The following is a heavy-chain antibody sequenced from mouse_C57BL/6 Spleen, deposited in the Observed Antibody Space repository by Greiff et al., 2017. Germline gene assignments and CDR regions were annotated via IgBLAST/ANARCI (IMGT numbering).Heavy chain of an antibody. D-gene: IGHD1-1*01. V-gene: IGHV1-7*01. CDR2: INPSSGYT. CDR1: GYTVTSYW. Sequence: VQLQQSGAELAKPGASVKLSCKASGYTVTSYWMHWVKQRPGQGLEWIGYINPSSGYTKYNQKFKDKATLTADKASSTAYMQLSSLTYEDSAVYYCARWLLLRSFDYWGQGTTLTVSS. CDR3: ARWLLLRSFDY. J-gene: IGHJ2*01.